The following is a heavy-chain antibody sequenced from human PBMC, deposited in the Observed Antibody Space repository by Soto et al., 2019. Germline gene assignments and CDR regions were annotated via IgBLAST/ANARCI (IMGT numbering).Heavy chain of an antibody. CDR3: ARDQAGGTTYNWFDP. CDR1: GGSISSSNW. Sequence: QVQLQESGPGLVKPSGTLSLTCAVSGGSISSSNWWSWVRRPPGKGLEWIGEIYHSGSTNYNPSLKSRVTISVDKSKNQFSLKLSSVTAADTAVYYCARDQAGGTTYNWFDPWGQGTLVTVSS. D-gene: IGHD1-1*01. V-gene: IGHV4-4*02. J-gene: IGHJ5*02. CDR2: IYHSGST.